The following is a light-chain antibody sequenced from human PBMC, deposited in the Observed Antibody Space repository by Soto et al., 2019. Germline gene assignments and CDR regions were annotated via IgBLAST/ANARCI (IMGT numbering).Light chain of an antibody. CDR1: QSVSSN. CDR2: DAS. V-gene: IGKV3-20*01. Sequence: EMVMTRSPSTLSVSPGERATLSCRASQSVSSNLAWYQQKPGQAPRLLIYDASNRATGIPARFSGSGSGTDFTLTISRLEPEDFAVYYCQQYGSSPMTFGQGTRLEI. J-gene: IGKJ5*01. CDR3: QQYGSSPMT.